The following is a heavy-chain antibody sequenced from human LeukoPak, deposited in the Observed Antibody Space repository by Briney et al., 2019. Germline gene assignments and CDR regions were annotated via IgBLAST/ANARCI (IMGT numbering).Heavy chain of an antibody. V-gene: IGHV3-30*03. Sequence: PGGSLRLSCAASGFTFSSYGMHWVRQAPGKGLEWVAVISYDGSNKYYADSVKGRFTISRDNSKNTLYLQMNSLRAEDTAVYYCARDQYCSSTSCPYYYYGMDVWGQGTTVTVSS. J-gene: IGHJ6*02. CDR3: ARDQYCSSTSCPYYYYGMDV. CDR2: ISYDGSNK. CDR1: GFTFSSYG. D-gene: IGHD2-2*01.